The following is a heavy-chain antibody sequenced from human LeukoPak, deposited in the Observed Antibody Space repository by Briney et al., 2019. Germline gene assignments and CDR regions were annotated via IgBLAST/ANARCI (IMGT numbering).Heavy chain of an antibody. J-gene: IGHJ4*02. D-gene: IGHD6-19*01. Sequence: SETLSLTCAVYGGSFSGYYWSWIRQPPGKGLEWIGEINHSGSTNYNPSLKSRVTISVDTSKNQFSLKRSSVTAADTAVYYGARAGRIAVAGSWGQGTLVTVSS. CDR3: ARAGRIAVAGS. CDR1: GGSFSGYY. V-gene: IGHV4-34*01. CDR2: INHSGST.